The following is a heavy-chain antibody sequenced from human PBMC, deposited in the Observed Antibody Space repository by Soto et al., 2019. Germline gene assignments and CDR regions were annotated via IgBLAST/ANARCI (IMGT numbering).Heavy chain of an antibody. Sequence: GGSLRLSCAASGFTFSSYEMNWVRQGPGKGLEWVSHISSGGGTIYYADSVKGRFYISRDNAKNSLYLQMTSLRAEDTAVYYCARDQGIMDYWGQGTLVTVS. CDR1: GFTFSSYE. D-gene: IGHD3-16*01. CDR2: ISSGGGTI. V-gene: IGHV3-48*03. J-gene: IGHJ4*02. CDR3: ARDQGIMDY.